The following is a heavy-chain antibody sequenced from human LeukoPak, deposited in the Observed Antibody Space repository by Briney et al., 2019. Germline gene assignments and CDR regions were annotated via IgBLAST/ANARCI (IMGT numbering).Heavy chain of an antibody. CDR3: ARDNGKSSRYYFDY. D-gene: IGHD2-8*01. V-gene: IGHV4-59*01. Sequence: TSETLCLTCTVSGGSISSYYWSWVRQPPGKGLEWIGYIYYSGSTNYNPSLKSRVTISVDTSKNQFSLKLSSVTAADTAVYYCARDNGKSSRYYFDYWGQGTLVTVSS. J-gene: IGHJ4*02. CDR1: GGSISSYY. CDR2: IYYSGST.